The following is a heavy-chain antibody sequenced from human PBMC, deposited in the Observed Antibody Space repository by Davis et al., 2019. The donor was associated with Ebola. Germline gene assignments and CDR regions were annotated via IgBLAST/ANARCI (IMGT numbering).Heavy chain of an antibody. CDR2: ISSGVGVP. Sequence: GESLKISCAASGFTFTTYAMMWVRQAPGKGLEWVSSISSGVGVPYYADSVKGRFTISRDNSKNTLYLQMNSLRAEDTAVYYCAREGKYRDESRTFDYWGQGTLVTVSS. D-gene: IGHD2-2*01. CDR1: GFTFTTYA. V-gene: IGHV3-23*01. CDR3: AREGKYRDESRTFDY. J-gene: IGHJ4*02.